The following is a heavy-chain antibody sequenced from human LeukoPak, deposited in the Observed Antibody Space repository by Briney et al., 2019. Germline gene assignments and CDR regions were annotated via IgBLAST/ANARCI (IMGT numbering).Heavy chain of an antibody. Sequence: ASVKVSCKASGYTFNAYYIHWVRQAPGQGLEWMGWINPNSGGTNYAQKFQGRVTMTRDTSISTAYMELSRLRSDDTAVYYCARDQGSWSFNNWFDPWGQGTLVTVSS. CDR3: ARDQGSWSFNNWFDP. D-gene: IGHD6-13*01. CDR2: INPNSGGT. V-gene: IGHV1-2*02. J-gene: IGHJ5*02. CDR1: GYTFNAYY.